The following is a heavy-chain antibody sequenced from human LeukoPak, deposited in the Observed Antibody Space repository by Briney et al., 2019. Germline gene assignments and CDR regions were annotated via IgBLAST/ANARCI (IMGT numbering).Heavy chain of an antibody. V-gene: IGHV3-74*01. Sequence: PGGSLRLSCAASGFTFSSYWMHWVRQAPGKGLVWVSRINSDGSSTSYADSVKGRFTISRDNAKNSLYLQMNSLRAEDTALYYCAKDSQWGSSGYYYFDYWGQGTLVTVSS. J-gene: IGHJ4*02. CDR2: INSDGSST. CDR1: GFTFSSYW. CDR3: AKDSQWGSSGYYYFDY. D-gene: IGHD3-22*01.